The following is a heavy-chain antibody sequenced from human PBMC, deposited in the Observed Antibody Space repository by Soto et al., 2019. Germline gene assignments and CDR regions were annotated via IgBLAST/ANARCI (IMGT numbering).Heavy chain of an antibody. Sequence: SETLSLTCIVSGGSISSSSYSWGWIRQPPGKGLEWVATIYYSGSTYYNPSLKSRVTISVDTSKNQLSLKLSSVTAADTAVYYCVRQGVDCSGGSCYSGYYYSGMDVWGQGTTVTVSS. V-gene: IGHV4-39*01. J-gene: IGHJ6*02. CDR3: VRQGVDCSGGSCYSGYYYSGMDV. D-gene: IGHD2-15*01. CDR2: IYYSGST. CDR1: GGSISSSSYS.